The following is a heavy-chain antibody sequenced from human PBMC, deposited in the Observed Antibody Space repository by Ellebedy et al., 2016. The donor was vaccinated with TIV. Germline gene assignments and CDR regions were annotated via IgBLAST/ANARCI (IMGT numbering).Heavy chain of an antibody. V-gene: IGHV4-59*01. CDR2: ISFSGST. CDR3: ARDGGAVSFDY. Sequence: SETLSLTCTISAASISTFYWNWIRQSPGKGLEWIGSISFSGSTQSNPSLKSRVAMSVDTSKNQFSLKLNSVTPADTAVYYCARDGGAVSFDYWGQGILATVSS. CDR1: AASISTFY. D-gene: IGHD3-16*01. J-gene: IGHJ4*02.